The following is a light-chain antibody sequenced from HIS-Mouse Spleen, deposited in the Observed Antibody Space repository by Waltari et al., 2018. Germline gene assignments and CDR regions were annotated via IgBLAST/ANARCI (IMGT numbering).Light chain of an antibody. CDR1: SSNIGSNP. CDR3: AAWDDSLNGWV. V-gene: IGLV1-44*01. CDR2: SNN. Sequence: QSVLTQPPSASGTPGQRVTIPCSGSSSNIGSNPVNWYQQLPGTAPKPLIYSNNQRPSGVPDRFSGSKSGTSASLAISGLQSEDEADYYCAAWDDSLNGWVFGGGTKLTVL. J-gene: IGLJ3*02.